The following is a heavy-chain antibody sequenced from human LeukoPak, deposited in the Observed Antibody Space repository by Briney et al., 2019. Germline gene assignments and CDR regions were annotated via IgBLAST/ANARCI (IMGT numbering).Heavy chain of an antibody. Sequence: SETLSLTCTVSGGSVSSGSYYWSWIRQPPGKGLEWIGEINHSGSTNYNPSLKSRVTISVDTSKNQFSLKLSSVTAADTAVYYCARGRKWVLSSSWYRYWFDPWGQGTLVTVSS. V-gene: IGHV4-39*07. CDR1: GGSVSSGSYY. CDR3: ARGRKWVLSSSWYRYWFDP. J-gene: IGHJ5*02. CDR2: INHSGST. D-gene: IGHD6-13*01.